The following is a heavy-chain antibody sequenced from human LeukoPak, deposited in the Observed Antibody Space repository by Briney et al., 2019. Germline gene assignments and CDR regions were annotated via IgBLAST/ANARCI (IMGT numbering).Heavy chain of an antibody. V-gene: IGHV3-21*01. D-gene: IGHD3-10*01. CDR3: ASETITMVRGVPDDAFDI. J-gene: IGHJ3*02. CDR2: ISSSSSYI. CDR1: GFTFSSYS. Sequence: GGSLRLSCAASGFTFSSYSMNWVRQAPGKGLEWVSSISSSSSYIYYADSVKGRFTISRDNAKNSLYLQMNSLRAEDTAVYYCASETITMVRGVPDDAFDIWGQGTMVTVSS.